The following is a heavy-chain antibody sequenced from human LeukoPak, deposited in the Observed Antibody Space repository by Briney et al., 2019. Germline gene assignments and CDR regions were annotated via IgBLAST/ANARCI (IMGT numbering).Heavy chain of an antibody. J-gene: IGHJ4*02. CDR3: AKLRGSGTYYPHFDY. Sequence: PGRSLRLSCVASGFTFSSYAMHWVRQAPGKGLEWVALISYDGDNTDYADSVRGRFTISRDNSKNTVYLQMSSLRAEDTAVYYCAKLRGSGTYYPHFDYWGRGTLVTVSS. D-gene: IGHD3-10*01. V-gene: IGHV3-30-3*02. CDR2: ISYDGDNT. CDR1: GFTFSSYA.